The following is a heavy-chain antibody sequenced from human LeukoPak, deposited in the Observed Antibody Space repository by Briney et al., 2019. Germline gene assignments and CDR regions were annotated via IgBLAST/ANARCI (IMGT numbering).Heavy chain of an antibody. CDR2: IYTSGST. CDR1: GGSISYFY. D-gene: IGHD1-26*01. J-gene: IGHJ6*03. Sequence: SETLSLTCTVSGGSISYFYWSWIRQPAGRGLEWIGRIYTSGSTNYNPSLKSRVTMSVDTSKKQFSLKLSSVTAADTAVYYCARVRGSSGSYEYYHYMDVWGKGTTVTISS. CDR3: ARVRGSSGSYEYYHYMDV. V-gene: IGHV4-4*07.